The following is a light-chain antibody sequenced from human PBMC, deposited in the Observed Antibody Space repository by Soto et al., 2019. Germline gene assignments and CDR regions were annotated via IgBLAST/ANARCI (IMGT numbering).Light chain of an antibody. Sequence: QSALTQPPSASGSPGQSVTISCTGTSSDVGGYNFVSWYQQHPGKAPKLMIYEVSERPSGVPDRFSGSKSGNTASLTVSGLQAEDEADYYCSSYAGSNNRYVFGTGTKLTVL. J-gene: IGLJ1*01. CDR1: SSDVGGYNF. CDR2: EVS. CDR3: SSYAGSNNRYV. V-gene: IGLV2-8*01.